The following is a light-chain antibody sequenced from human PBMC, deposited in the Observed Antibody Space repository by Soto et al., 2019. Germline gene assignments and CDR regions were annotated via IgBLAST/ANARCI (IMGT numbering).Light chain of an antibody. CDR1: SGSIASNY. CDR2: EDN. J-gene: IGLJ2*01. Sequence: NFMLTQPPSVSESPGKTVTISCTRSSGSIASNYVQWYQQRPGSAPTTVIYEDNQRPSGVPDRFSGSIDSSSNSASLTISGLKTEDEADYCCQSYDSSNRGVFGGGTKLTVL. CDR3: QSYDSSNRGV. V-gene: IGLV6-57*04.